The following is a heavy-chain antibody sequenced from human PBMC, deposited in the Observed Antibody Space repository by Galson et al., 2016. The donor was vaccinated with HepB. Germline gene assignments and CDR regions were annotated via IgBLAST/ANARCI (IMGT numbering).Heavy chain of an antibody. Sequence: TCTVSGGSIKTSYWSWIRQPPGKGLEWIGYVYYNGNTKYNPSLESRVIMSADMSSNQFYLRVTSVTAADTAVYYCARDGSRSGSHLVFFDSWGQGALVTVSS. CDR1: GGSIKTSY. CDR2: VYYNGNT. V-gene: IGHV4-59*01. D-gene: IGHD3-10*01. CDR3: ARDGSRSGSHLVFFDS. J-gene: IGHJ4*02.